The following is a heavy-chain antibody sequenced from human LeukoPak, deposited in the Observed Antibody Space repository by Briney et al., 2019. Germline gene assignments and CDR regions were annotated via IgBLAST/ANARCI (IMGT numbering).Heavy chain of an antibody. CDR1: GGTFSSYA. CDR3: ASWMYSSSSFFDY. Sequence: GASVKVSCKASGGTFSSYAISWVRQAPGQGLEWMGGIIPIFGTANYAQKFQGRVTITTDESTSTAYMELSSLRSEDTAVYYCASWMYSSSSFFDYWGQGTLVTVSS. CDR2: IIPIFGTA. V-gene: IGHV1-69*05. J-gene: IGHJ4*02. D-gene: IGHD6-6*01.